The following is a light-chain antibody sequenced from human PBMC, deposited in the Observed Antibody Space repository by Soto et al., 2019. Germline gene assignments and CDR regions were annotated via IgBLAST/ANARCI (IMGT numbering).Light chain of an antibody. V-gene: IGKV3-11*01. Sequence: EIVLTQSPATLSLSPGERATLSCRASQPISTYLAWYQQKPGQAPKLLIYDTSNRAAGVPARFSGSGSGTDFTLTISSVEPDDFAVYYCQQYGGSVQTFGQGTKVDIK. CDR3: QQYGGSVQT. J-gene: IGKJ1*01. CDR1: QPISTY. CDR2: DTS.